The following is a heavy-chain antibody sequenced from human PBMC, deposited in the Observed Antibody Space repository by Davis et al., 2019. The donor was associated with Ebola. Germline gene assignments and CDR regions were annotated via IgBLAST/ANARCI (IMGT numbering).Heavy chain of an antibody. CDR1: GASISSHY. Sequence: SETLSLTCTVSGASISSHYWSWIRQSPGKGLEWIGHIYYDVNTKYSPSLKSRVTISSDTSKNQFSLKLTSVTAADTAVYYCARDGRGMDVWGQGTTVTVSS. CDR2: IYYDVNT. CDR3: ARDGRGMDV. V-gene: IGHV4-59*11. J-gene: IGHJ6*02.